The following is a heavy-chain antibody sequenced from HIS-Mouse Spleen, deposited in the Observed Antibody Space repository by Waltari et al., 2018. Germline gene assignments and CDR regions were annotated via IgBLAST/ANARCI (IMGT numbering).Heavy chain of an antibody. CDR3: AKDSPYSSGWYETLGDAFDI. J-gene: IGHJ3*02. V-gene: IGHV3-23*01. CDR1: GLPSSSCA. CDR2: ISGSGGST. D-gene: IGHD6-19*01. Sequence: VQLLASGGGLVHPGGSLRLSCDAPGLPSSSCALCASLQAPGKGLEWVSAISGSGGSTYYADSVKGRFTISRDNSKNTLYLQMNSLRAEDTAVYYCAKDSPYSSGWYETLGDAFDIWGQGTMVTVSS.